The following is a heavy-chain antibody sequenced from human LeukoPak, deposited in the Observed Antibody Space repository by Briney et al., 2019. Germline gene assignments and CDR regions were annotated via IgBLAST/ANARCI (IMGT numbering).Heavy chain of an antibody. V-gene: IGHV4-34*01. Sequence: SETLSLTCAVYGGSFSGYYWSWIRQPPGKGLEWIGEINHSGSTNYNPSLKSRVIISVDTSKNQFSLKLSSVTAADTAVYYWARALRRYFDWSIGGFDYWGQGTLVTVSS. CDR3: ARALRRYFDWSIGGFDY. D-gene: IGHD3-9*01. CDR1: GGSFSGYY. J-gene: IGHJ4*02. CDR2: INHSGST.